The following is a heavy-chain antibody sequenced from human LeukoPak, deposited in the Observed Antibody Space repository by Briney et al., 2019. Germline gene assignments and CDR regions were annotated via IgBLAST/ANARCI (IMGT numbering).Heavy chain of an antibody. V-gene: IGHV4-59*01. CDR1: GVSISSYY. CDR2: IYYSGST. D-gene: IGHD3-22*01. Sequence: SETLSLTCTVAGVSISSYYWSWLRQPPGKGLEWIGYIYYSGSTNYNPSLKSRVTIAVDTSKNQFSLTLSSVTAADTVVYYCARVGGYDDSSGYYYYDYYYYYMDVWGKGTTVTVSS. CDR3: ARVGGYDDSSGYYYYDYYYYYMDV. J-gene: IGHJ6*03.